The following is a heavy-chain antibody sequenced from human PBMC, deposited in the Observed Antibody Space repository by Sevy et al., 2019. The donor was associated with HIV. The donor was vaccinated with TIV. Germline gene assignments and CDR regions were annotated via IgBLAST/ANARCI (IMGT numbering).Heavy chain of an antibody. CDR1: GYTFTSYG. CDR2: ISAYNGNT. V-gene: IGHV1-18*01. D-gene: IGHD1-26*01. J-gene: IGHJ6*02. CDR3: ARVSLRGLHSGSPWYGMDV. Sequence: ASVKVSCKASGYTFTSYGISWVRQAPGQGLEWMGWISAYNGNTNYAQKLQGRVTMTTDTSTSTAYMELRSLRSDDTAVYYCARVSLRGLHSGSPWYGMDVWGQGTTVTVSS.